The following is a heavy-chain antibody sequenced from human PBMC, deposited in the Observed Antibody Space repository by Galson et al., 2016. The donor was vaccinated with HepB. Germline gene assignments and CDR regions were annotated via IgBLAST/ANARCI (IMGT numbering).Heavy chain of an antibody. CDR2: VYHRGSV. CDR1: GDSISSSYW. J-gene: IGHJ4*02. D-gene: IGHD5-12*01. V-gene: IGHV4-4*02. Sequence: SETLSLTCAVSGDSISSSYWWTWVRQPPGKGLEWIGRVYHRGSVNYNPSLKSRVTIPLDKSKSHFSLKLSSVTAAATTVYYCATTRIAVATDNWGQGTLVTVSS. CDR3: ATTRIAVATDN.